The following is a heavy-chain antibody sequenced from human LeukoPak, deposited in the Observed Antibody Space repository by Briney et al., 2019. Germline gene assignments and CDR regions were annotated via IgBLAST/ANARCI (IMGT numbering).Heavy chain of an antibody. CDR1: GYTFTNDY. CDR3: SKVGQLVFDY. V-gene: IGHV1-46*03. D-gene: IGHD6-6*01. Sequence: GASVKVSCKTSGYTFTNDYMHWVRQAPGQGLEWMGVINPGDGTTKYAQKFQGRVTMTRDTSTSTLYMGLSSLRSEDTAMYYCSKVGQLVFDYWGQGTLVTVSS. J-gene: IGHJ4*02. CDR2: INPGDGTT.